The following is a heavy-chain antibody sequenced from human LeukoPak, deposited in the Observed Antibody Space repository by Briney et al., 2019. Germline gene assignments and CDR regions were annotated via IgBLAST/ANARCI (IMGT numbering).Heavy chain of an antibody. J-gene: IGHJ3*02. CDR2: IIPIFGTA. CDR3: ARGQADHLDVFDI. CDR1: GGTFCSYA. V-gene: IGHV1-69*19. Sequence: SVKVSCKASGGTFCSYAISWVRQAPGQGLEWMGGIIPIFGTANYAQKFQGRVTITADESTSTAYMELSSLRSEDTAVYYCARGQADHLDVFDIWGQGTMVTVSS.